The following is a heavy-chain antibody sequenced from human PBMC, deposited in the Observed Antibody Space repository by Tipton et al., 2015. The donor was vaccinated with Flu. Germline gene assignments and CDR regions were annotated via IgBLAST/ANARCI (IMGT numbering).Heavy chain of an antibody. CDR3: ARRHFSNYVSEPKNWFDL. V-gene: IGHV4-38-2*01. CDR2: LHHTGNT. J-gene: IGHJ5*02. CDR1: GDPIASDYF. Sequence: LRLSCSVSGDPIASDYFWGWIRQPPGKGLEWIGNLHHTGNTYYNTSLRSRVTILVDRSKNQFSLKLSSVTAADTAVYFCARRHFSNYVSEPKNWFDLWGQGTQVTVSS. D-gene: IGHD4-11*01.